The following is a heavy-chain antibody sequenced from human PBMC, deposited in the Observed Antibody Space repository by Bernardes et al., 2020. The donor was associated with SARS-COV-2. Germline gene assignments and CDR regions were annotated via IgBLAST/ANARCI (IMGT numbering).Heavy chain of an antibody. CDR3: ARVNDRFGYYYDRSGNYGYFDY. Sequence: ASVKVSCKASGYTFTSYGISWVRQAPGQGLEWMGWIIAYNGNTKYAQTLQGRVTMTTDTSTSTAYMELRSLRSDDTAVYYCARVNDRFGYYYDRSGNYGYFDYWGQGTLVTVSS. CDR1: GYTFTSYG. J-gene: IGHJ4*02. D-gene: IGHD3-22*01. CDR2: IIAYNGNT. V-gene: IGHV1-18*04.